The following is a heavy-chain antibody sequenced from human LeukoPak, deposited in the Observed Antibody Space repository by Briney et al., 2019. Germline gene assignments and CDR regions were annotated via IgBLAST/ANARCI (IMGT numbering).Heavy chain of an antibody. J-gene: IGHJ4*02. Sequence: SETLSLTCTVSGGSISSYYWSWIRQPPGKGLEWIGYIYYSESTNYNPSLKSRVTISVDTSKNQFSLKLSSVSAADTAVYYCARLGYSYGYFDYWGQGTLVTVSS. CDR3: ARLGYSYGYFDY. V-gene: IGHV4-59*08. CDR2: IYYSEST. D-gene: IGHD5-18*01. CDR1: GGSISSYY.